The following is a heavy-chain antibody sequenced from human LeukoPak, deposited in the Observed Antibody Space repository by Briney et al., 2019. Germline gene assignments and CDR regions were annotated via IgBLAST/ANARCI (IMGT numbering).Heavy chain of an antibody. CDR1: GFTFSSYA. V-gene: IGHV3-23*01. D-gene: IGHD2-2*01. Sequence: GGSLRLSCAASGFTFSSYAMSWVRQAPGKGLEWVSAISGSGGSTYYADSVKGRFTISRDNSKNTLYLQMNSLRAEDTAVYYCAKNRAYQLPPYADCYFDYWGQGTLVTVSS. CDR3: AKNRAYQLPPYADCYFDY. J-gene: IGHJ4*02. CDR2: ISGSGGST.